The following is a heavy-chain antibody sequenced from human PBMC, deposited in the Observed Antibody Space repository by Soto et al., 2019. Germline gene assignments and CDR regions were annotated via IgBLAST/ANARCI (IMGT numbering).Heavy chain of an antibody. D-gene: IGHD2-2*01. V-gene: IGHV3-30*18. J-gene: IGHJ6*02. CDR1: GLTFSSYG. CDR2: ISYDGSNK. CDR3: AKISGTERSDYYYGMDV. Sequence: GGSLRLSWAASGLTFSSYGMRWVRQATGKGLEWVAVISYDGSNKYYADSVKGRFTISRDNSKNTLYLQMNSLRAEDTAVYYCAKISGTERSDYYYGMDVWGQGTTVTVSS.